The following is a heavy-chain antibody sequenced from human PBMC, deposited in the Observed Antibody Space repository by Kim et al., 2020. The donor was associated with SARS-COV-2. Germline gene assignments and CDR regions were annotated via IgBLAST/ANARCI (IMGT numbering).Heavy chain of an antibody. CDR2: ISAYNGNT. CDR3: ARDPLIAARLMPPYYGMDV. Sequence: ASVKVSCKASGYTFTSYGISWVRQAPGQGLEWMGWISAYNGNTNYAQKLQGRVTMTTDTSTSTAYMELRSLRSDDTAVYYCARDPLIAARLMPPYYGMDVWGQGTTVTVSS. D-gene: IGHD6-6*01. V-gene: IGHV1-18*01. J-gene: IGHJ6*02. CDR1: GYTFTSYG.